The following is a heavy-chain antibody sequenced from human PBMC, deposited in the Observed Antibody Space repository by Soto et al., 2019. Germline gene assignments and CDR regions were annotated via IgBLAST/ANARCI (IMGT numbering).Heavy chain of an antibody. CDR2: ISGSGFT. D-gene: IGHD2-2*01. CDR3: AKGGWALRIAVVPAAMYFDS. Sequence: QPGGSLRLSCAASGFTISSYAMSWVRQTPGKGLEWVSAISGSGFTYYADSVKGRFTISRDNSKNTLYLQMDSLRAEDTAVYYCAKGGWALRIAVVPAAMYFDSWGQGTLVTVSS. CDR1: GFTISSYA. J-gene: IGHJ4*02. V-gene: IGHV3-23*01.